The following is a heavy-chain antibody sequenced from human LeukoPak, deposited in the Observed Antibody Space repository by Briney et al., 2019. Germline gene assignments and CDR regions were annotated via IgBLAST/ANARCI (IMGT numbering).Heavy chain of an antibody. CDR2: INHSGST. V-gene: IGHV4-34*01. CDR1: GGSFSGYY. Sequence: PSETLSLTCAVYGGSFSGYYWSWIRQPPGKGLEWIGEINHSGSTNYNPPLKSRVTISVDTSKNQFSLKLSSVTAADTAVYYCARIIGFGVVISDYWGQGTLVTVSS. D-gene: IGHD3-3*01. CDR3: ARIIGFGVVISDY. J-gene: IGHJ4*02.